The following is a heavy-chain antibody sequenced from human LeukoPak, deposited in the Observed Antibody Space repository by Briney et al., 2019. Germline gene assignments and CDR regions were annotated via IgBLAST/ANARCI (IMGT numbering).Heavy chain of an antibody. CDR2: IKPDGSEK. D-gene: IGHD5-18*01. J-gene: IGHJ4*02. CDR3: AKDRELWYYYFDY. Sequence: GGSLRLSCAASGFTFSQYWMSWVRQAPGKGLEWVANIKPDGSEKHYVDSVKGRFSISRDNTKNSLFLQISSLRGEDSAVYYCAKDRELWYYYFDYWGQGTLVTVSS. CDR1: GFTFSQYW. V-gene: IGHV3-7*01.